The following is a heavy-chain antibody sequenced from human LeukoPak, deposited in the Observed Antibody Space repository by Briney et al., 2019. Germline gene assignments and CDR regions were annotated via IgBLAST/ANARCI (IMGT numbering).Heavy chain of an antibody. V-gene: IGHV3-30*02. CDR1: GFTFSSHG. Sequence: TGGSLRLSCAASGFTFSSHGMHWVRQAPGKGLERVAFIRYDGSNKYYADSVKGRFTISRDNSKNTLDFQMSSLRAEDTAVYYCARRGPGYGSPFDYWGQGTLVTVSS. CDR2: IRYDGSNK. J-gene: IGHJ4*02. CDR3: ARRGPGYGSPFDY. D-gene: IGHD3-10*01.